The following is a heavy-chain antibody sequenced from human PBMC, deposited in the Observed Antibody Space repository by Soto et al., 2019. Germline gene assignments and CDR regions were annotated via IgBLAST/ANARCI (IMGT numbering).Heavy chain of an antibody. CDR1: GGSFSGYY. CDR3: ARGITMIAPDKYYLDS. D-gene: IGHD3-22*01. V-gene: IGHV4-34*01. CDR2: ISHSGST. J-gene: IGHJ4*02. Sequence: KSSETLSLTCAVYGGSFSGYYWSWIRQPPGKGLEWIGEISHSGSTNYNPSLKSRVTISVDTSKNQFSLNLRSVTAADTAVYYCARGITMIAPDKYYLDSWGQGNLVTVSS.